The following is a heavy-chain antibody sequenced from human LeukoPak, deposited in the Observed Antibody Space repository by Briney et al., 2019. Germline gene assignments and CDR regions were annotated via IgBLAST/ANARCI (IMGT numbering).Heavy chain of an antibody. Sequence: SETLSLTCAVSGGSISSSNYYWGWIRQPPGQGLEWIGSIYYSGNTYYNPSLKSRVTISVDTSKNQFSLKLSSVTAADTAVYYCARSDTYYYDSSGYSPPFYWGQGTLVTVSS. CDR1: GGSISSSNYY. V-gene: IGHV4-39*07. J-gene: IGHJ4*02. D-gene: IGHD3-22*01. CDR2: IYYSGNT. CDR3: ARSDTYYYDSSGYSPPFY.